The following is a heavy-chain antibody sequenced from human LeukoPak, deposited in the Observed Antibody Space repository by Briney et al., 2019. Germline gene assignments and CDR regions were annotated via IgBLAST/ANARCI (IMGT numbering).Heavy chain of an antibody. J-gene: IGHJ4*02. Sequence: GGSLSLSCAASGFTFRSHWMTWVRQAPGQGLGWVANIKTDGSEKFYMDALKGRFTISRDNAKSTMYLQMNSLRAEDTAVYYCATSPAGIFLDYWGQGTLVTVSS. CDR1: GFTFRSHW. CDR3: ATSPAGIFLDY. V-gene: IGHV3-7*01. CDR2: IKTDGSEK. D-gene: IGHD2-15*01.